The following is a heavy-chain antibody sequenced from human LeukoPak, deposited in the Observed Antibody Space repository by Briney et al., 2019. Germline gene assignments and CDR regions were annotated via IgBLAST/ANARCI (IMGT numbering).Heavy chain of an antibody. Sequence: PSGGSLRLSCVASGFTFSTYWMTWVRQAPGKGLEWVANTKGDGSEKHYVDSVKGRFTISRDNAKSSLYLQMNSLRAEDSAVYYCARPAYTAAYDLWGQGTMVTVSS. CDR3: ARPAYTAAYDL. CDR2: TKGDGSEK. J-gene: IGHJ3*01. D-gene: IGHD3-16*01. V-gene: IGHV3-7*01. CDR1: GFTFSTYW.